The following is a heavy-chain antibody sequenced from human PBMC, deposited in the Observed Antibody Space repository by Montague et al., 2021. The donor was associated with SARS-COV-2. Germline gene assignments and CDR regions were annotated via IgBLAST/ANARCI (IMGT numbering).Heavy chain of an antibody. CDR2: IHHGGST. CDR3: ARLGDGVVPSPILGVGPYYSYYYMDV. V-gene: IGHV4-34*01. CDR1: GESLSTYS. J-gene: IGHJ6*03. D-gene: IGHD3-10*01. Sequence: SETLSLTCAVHGESLSTYSWNWIRQPPGKGLEWIGEIHHGGSTNYDPSLKSRVTISAGTSKNQFSLKLTSVAAADTAVYYCARLGDGVVPSPILGVGPYYSYYYMDVWGKGATVTVSS.